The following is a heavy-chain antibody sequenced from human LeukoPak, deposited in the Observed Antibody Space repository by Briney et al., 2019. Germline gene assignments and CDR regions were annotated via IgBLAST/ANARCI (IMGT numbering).Heavy chain of an antibody. CDR2: FDPEDGET. D-gene: IGHD1-26*01. CDR3: ATGIIVGATGEVDY. Sequence: ASVNVSCKVSGYTLTELSMHWVRQAPGKGLEWMGGFDPEDGETIYAQKFQGRVTMTEDTSTDTAYMELSSLRSEDTAVYYCATGIIVGATGEVDYWGQGTLVTVSS. V-gene: IGHV1-24*01. J-gene: IGHJ4*02. CDR1: GYTLTELS.